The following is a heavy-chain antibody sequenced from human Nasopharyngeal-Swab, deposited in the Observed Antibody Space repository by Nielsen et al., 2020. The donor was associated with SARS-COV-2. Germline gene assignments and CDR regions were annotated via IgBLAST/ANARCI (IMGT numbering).Heavy chain of an antibody. J-gene: IGHJ6*02. CDR2: NIPILGIA. V-gene: IGHV1-69*04. Sequence: SVTVSCQASGYTFTSYDINWVRQATGQGLAWMGRNIPILGIANYAQKFQGRVTITADKSTSTAYMELSSLRSDDTAVYYCARAPTGTIFGVVLLYYYGMDVWGQGTTVTVSS. CDR1: GYTFTSYD. CDR3: ARAPTGTIFGVVLLYYYGMDV. D-gene: IGHD3-3*01.